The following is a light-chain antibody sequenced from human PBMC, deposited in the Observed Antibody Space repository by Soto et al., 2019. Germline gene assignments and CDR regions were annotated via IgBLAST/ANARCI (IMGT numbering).Light chain of an antibody. J-gene: IGKJ2*01. CDR2: GAS. V-gene: IGKV3-20*01. CDR3: QQHGTSPYT. Sequence: PGERATLSCWASQSLRSSYLAWYQRKPGQAPMLLMFGASRRATGIPDRFNGSGSGTDFILTISRLEPEDVAVYYCQQHGTSPYTFGQGTVLEIK. CDR1: QSLRSSY.